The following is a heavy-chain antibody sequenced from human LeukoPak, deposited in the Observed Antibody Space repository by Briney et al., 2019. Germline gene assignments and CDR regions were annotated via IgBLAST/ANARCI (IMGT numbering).Heavy chain of an antibody. J-gene: IGHJ6*02. V-gene: IGHV3-23*01. CDR1: GFTFNNYA. CDR3: AKDYRFSNTWYRGVDV. CDR2: ISGSGGTT. Sequence: GGSLRLSCAASGFTFNNYAMNWVRQVPGKGLEWVSVISGSGGTTYYADSVKGRFTISRDNSKNTLYLQMNSLRAEDTAVYYCAKDYRFSNTWYRGVDVWGQGTTVTVSS. D-gene: IGHD6-13*01.